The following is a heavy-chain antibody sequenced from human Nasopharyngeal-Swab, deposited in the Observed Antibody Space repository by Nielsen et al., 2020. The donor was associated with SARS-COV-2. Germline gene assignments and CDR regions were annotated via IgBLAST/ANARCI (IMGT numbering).Heavy chain of an antibody. CDR1: DGSVSSGSYY. CDR3: ARGRQYQLLFIFVEDAFDI. J-gene: IGHJ3*02. Sequence: SETLSLTCTVSDGSVSSGSYYWSWIRQPPGKGLEWIGYIYYSGSTNYNPSLKSRVTISVDTSKNQFSLKLSSVTAADTAVYYCARGRQYQLLFIFVEDAFDIWGQGTMVTVSS. V-gene: IGHV4-61*01. D-gene: IGHD2-2*01. CDR2: IYYSGST.